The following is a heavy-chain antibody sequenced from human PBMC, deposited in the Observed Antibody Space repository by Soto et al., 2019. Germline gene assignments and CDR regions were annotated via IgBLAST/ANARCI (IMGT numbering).Heavy chain of an antibody. D-gene: IGHD3-10*01. Sequence: QVQLVQSGAEVKKPGSSVKVSCKASGGTFSSYAISWVRQAPGQGLEWMGGIIPIFGTANYAQKFQGRVTNTADESTSTAYMELSSLRSEDTAVYYCARSAHAGLTMVRGVSILDYWGQGTLVAVSS. CDR3: ARSAHAGLTMVRGVSILDY. J-gene: IGHJ4*02. CDR1: GGTFSSYA. V-gene: IGHV1-69*12. CDR2: IIPIFGTA.